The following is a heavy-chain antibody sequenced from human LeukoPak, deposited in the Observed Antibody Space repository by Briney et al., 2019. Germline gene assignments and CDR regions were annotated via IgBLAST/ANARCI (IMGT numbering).Heavy chain of an antibody. CDR1: EFTFSSYD. D-gene: IGHD1-1*01. J-gene: IGHJ6*02. Sequence: GGSLRLSCAASEFTFSSYDIIWVRQAPGKGLEWVSWITGSGGAVKYTDSVKGRFTISRDNAKKSVYLQMNSLRVEDMAVYYCARSVGGAQREYGMDVWGQGTTVTVSS. CDR2: ITGSGGAV. V-gene: IGHV3-48*03. CDR3: ARSVGGAQREYGMDV.